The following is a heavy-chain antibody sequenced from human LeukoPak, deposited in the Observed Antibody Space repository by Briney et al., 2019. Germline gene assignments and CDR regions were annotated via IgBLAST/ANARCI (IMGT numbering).Heavy chain of an antibody. D-gene: IGHD2-2*01. Sequence: SEALSLTCTVSGGSISSYYWSWIRQPPGKGLEWIGYIYYSGSTNYNPSLKSRVTISVDTSKNQFSLKLSSVTAADTAVYYCARGAGCSSTSCIGSGWFDPWGQGTLVTVSS. CDR2: IYYSGST. V-gene: IGHV4-59*01. CDR1: GGSISSYY. CDR3: ARGAGCSSTSCIGSGWFDP. J-gene: IGHJ5*02.